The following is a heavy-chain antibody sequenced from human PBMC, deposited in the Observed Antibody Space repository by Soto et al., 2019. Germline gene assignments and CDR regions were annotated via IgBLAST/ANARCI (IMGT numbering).Heavy chain of an antibody. J-gene: IGHJ6*03. CDR1: GGSISSGGYY. V-gene: IGHV4-39*01. CDR3: ARQSCSSTSCFYYYYYMDV. Sequence: PSETLSLTCTVSGGSISSGGYYWSWIRQHPGKGLEWIGSIYYSGSTYYNPSLKSRVTISVDTSKNQFSLKLSSVTAADTAVYYCARQSCSSTSCFYYYYYMDVWGKGTTVTVSS. CDR2: IYYSGST. D-gene: IGHD2-2*01.